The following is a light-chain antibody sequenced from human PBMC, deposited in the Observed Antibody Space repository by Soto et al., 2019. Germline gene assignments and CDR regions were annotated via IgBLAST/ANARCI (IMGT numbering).Light chain of an antibody. CDR1: QNINSW. Sequence: DIQMTQSPSTLSASVGDRVTITCRASQNINSWLAWYQQKPGKAPNLLIYDASTLESGVPSRFSGSGSGTEFTLTISSLQPEDFALYYCQQRSNWPITFGQGTRLEIK. CDR3: QQRSNWPIT. V-gene: IGKV1-5*01. CDR2: DAS. J-gene: IGKJ5*01.